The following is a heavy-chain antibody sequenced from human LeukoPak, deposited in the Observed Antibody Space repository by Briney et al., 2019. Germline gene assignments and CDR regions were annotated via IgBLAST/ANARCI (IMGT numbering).Heavy chain of an antibody. J-gene: IGHJ6*02. CDR3: ARGLRPYSMDV. V-gene: IGHV3-64*01. CDR2: ISSNGGST. Sequence: SLRLSCAASGFTFSAYAMHWVRQAPGKGLEDVSAISSNGGSTYYANSVKGRFTISRDNSKNTLYLQMGSLRGEDMAVYYCARGLRPYSMDVWGQGTTVTVS. CDR1: GFTFSAYA.